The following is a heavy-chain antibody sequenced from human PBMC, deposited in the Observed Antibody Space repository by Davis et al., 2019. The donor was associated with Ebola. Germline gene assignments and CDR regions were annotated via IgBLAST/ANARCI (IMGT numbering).Heavy chain of an antibody. CDR1: GDSVSSNSAA. CDR2: TYYRSKWNF. D-gene: IGHD3-22*01. CDR3: ARDPPYDQGYDY. J-gene: IGHJ4*02. Sequence: SQTLSLTCVISGDSVSSNSAAWNWIRQSPSRGLEWLGRTYYRSKWNFDYAESVKSRISINPDTSKNQFTLRLTSVTPEDTAVYYCARDPPYDQGYDYWGQGTLVTVSS. V-gene: IGHV6-1*01.